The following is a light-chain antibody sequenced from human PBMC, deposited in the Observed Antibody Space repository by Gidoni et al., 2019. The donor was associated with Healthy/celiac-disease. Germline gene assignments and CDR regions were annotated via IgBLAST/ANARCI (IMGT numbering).Light chain of an antibody. CDR1: QSVLYSSNNKNY. Sequence: DIVMTQSPDSLAVSLGERATINCKSSQSVLYSSNNKNYLAWYQQKPGQPPKLLIYWASTRESGVPDRFSGSGSGTDFTLTISSLQAEYVAVYYCQQYYSTPGAFGGGTKVEIK. CDR2: WAS. J-gene: IGKJ4*01. V-gene: IGKV4-1*01. CDR3: QQYYSTPGA.